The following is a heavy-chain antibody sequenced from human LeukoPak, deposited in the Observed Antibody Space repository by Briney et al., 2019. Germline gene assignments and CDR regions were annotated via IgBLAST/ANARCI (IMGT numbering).Heavy chain of an antibody. Sequence: GGSLRLSCAASGFAFSAYYMSWIRQAPGKGLEWVSYISRSGSTIYYADSVKGRFTISRDNAKNSLYLQMNSLRAEDTAVYYCARVYIVGATDDAFDIWGQGTMVTVSS. CDR2: ISRSGSTI. CDR3: ARVYIVGATDDAFDI. CDR1: GFAFSAYY. J-gene: IGHJ3*02. V-gene: IGHV3-11*04. D-gene: IGHD1-26*01.